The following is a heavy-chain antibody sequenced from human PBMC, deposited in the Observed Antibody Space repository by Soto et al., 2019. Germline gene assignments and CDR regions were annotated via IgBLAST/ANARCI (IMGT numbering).Heavy chain of an antibody. J-gene: IGHJ6*02. CDR2: INAGNGNT. V-gene: IGHV1-3*01. Sequence: ASVKVSCKASGYSFTSYVIYWVRQAPGQRLEWMGWINAGNGNTKSSQKFQARVTITSDTSASTAYMELSSLRSEDTAVYFCARWVENIVVVLDVFGYYGMDVWGQGTTVTVSS. CDR1: GYSFTSYV. D-gene: IGHD2-2*01. CDR3: ARWVENIVVVLDVFGYYGMDV.